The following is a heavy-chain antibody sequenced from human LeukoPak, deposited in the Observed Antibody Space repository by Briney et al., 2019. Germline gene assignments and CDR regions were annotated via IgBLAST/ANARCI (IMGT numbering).Heavy chain of an antibody. CDR1: GGSMGNFY. V-gene: IGHV4-59*01. D-gene: IGHD2-8*02. J-gene: IGHJ4*02. CDR2: ISYSGST. Sequence: SETLSLTCSVSGGSMGNFYWSWIRQPPGKGLEWIGYISYSGSTSSNPSLKSRVTMSLDTSKNHFSLNLISVIAADTAVYYCARNPNFWSLDYWGQGVLVIVSS. CDR3: ARNPNFWSLDY.